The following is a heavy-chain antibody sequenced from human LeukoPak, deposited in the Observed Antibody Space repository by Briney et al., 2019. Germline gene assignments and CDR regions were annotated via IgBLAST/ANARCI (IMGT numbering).Heavy chain of an antibody. V-gene: IGHV3-74*01. CDR1: VFPFSRYC. D-gene: IGHD4-23*01. Sequence: QAGGSLRLSCAASVFPFSRYCMHWVPEAPGKGLVWVSRINSYGSSTSYADSVKGRFTITRDNAKNTLYLQMNSLRAEDTAVYYCAGLASVVDFDYWGQGTLVTVSS. J-gene: IGHJ4*02. CDR2: INSYGSST. CDR3: AGLASVVDFDY.